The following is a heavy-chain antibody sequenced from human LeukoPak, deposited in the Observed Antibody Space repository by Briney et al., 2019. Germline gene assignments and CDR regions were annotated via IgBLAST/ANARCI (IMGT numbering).Heavy chain of an antibody. J-gene: IGHJ4*02. Sequence: GGSLRLSCGASGFTFGSYAMRWVRQAPGKGLEWVAVISYDGSNKYYADSVKGRFTISRDNSKNTLYLQMNSLRAEDTAVYYCARDLSGYFDYWGQGTLVTVSS. CDR1: GFTFGSYA. D-gene: IGHD6-19*01. CDR2: ISYDGSNK. CDR3: ARDLSGYFDY. V-gene: IGHV3-30-3*01.